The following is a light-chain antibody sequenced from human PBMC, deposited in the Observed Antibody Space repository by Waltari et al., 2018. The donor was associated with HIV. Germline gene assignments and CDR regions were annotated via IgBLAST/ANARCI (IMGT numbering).Light chain of an antibody. V-gene: IGLV1-51*02. CDR3: GTWDTSLRAVV. Sequence: QSVLTQPPSVSAAPEQTVTISCPGSTSNLRKNLLSWYQHLPGTAPKLLIFESNKQPSGIPDRFSGSQSGTSATLAISGLQTGDEAAYYCGTWDTSLRAVVFGGGTKLTVL. CDR2: ESN. J-gene: IGLJ2*01. CDR1: TSNLRKNL.